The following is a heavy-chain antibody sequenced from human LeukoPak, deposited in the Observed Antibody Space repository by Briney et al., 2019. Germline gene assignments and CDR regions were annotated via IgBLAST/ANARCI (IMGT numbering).Heavy chain of an antibody. D-gene: IGHD4-11*01. CDR3: ARDLVVTTVFYYGMDV. CDR2: IHSGGST. V-gene: IGHV3-66*01. J-gene: IGHJ6*02. Sequence: QSGGSLRLSCAASGFTVSSNYMSWVRQAPGKGLEWVSVIHSGGSTYYADSVKGRFTISRDNSKNTLYLQTNSLRAEDTAVYYCARDLVVTTVFYYGMDVWGQGTTVTVSS. CDR1: GFTVSSNY.